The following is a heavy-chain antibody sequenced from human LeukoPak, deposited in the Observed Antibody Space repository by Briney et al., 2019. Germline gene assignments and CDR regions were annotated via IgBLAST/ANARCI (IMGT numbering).Heavy chain of an antibody. CDR1: GGSISSGSSY. Sequence: PSETLSLTCTVSGGSISSGSSYWGWIRQPPGKGLEWIGSIYFRGSTYYNPSLKSRVTVSVDTSKNQFSLNLNSVTAADTAVYYCARGRPYSSGWYAYFYLDYWGQGTLVTVSS. CDR3: ARGRPYSSGWYAYFYLDY. J-gene: IGHJ4*02. CDR2: IYFRGST. D-gene: IGHD6-19*01. V-gene: IGHV4-39*01.